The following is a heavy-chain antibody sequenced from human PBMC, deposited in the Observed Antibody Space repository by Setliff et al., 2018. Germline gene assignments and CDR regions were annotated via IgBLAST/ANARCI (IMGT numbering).Heavy chain of an antibody. CDR1: GGSIGHYY. V-gene: IGHV4-4*08. J-gene: IGHJ6*03. CDR3: ARDPGNGHYMDV. CDR2: VYTSGST. Sequence: SETLSLTCIVSGGSIGHYYWNWIRQPPGKGLEWIGYVYTSGSTNYNPSLKSRVTISVDTSKNQLSLWLTSVTAADTAVYYCARDPGNGHYMDVWGKGATVTVSS.